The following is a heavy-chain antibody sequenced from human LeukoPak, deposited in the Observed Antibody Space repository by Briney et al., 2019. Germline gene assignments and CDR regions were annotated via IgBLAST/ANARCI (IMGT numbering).Heavy chain of an antibody. CDR2: RIPIFGTA. V-gene: IGHV1-69*13. J-gene: IGHJ5*02. D-gene: IGHD4-17*01. Sequence: GASVKLSCKASGGTFSSYAISWGRQAPGQGLEWMGGRIPIFGTANYAQKFQVRVTITADESTSTAYLELSSLRAEDTAVYFCARDHLDSRLDYGDYDWFDPWGQGTLVTVSS. CDR3: ARDHLDSRLDYGDYDWFDP. CDR1: GGTFSSYA.